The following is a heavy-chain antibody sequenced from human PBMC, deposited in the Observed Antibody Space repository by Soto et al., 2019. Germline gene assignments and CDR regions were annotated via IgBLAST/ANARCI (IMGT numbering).Heavy chain of an antibody. CDR3: ARAGGSGSYPYYYGMDV. Sequence: SETLSLTCTVSGGSISSYYWSWIRQPPGKGLEWIGYIYYSGSTNYNPSLKSRVTISVDTSKNQFSLKLSSVTAADTAVYYCARAGGSGSYPYYYGMDVWGQGTTVTVSS. CDR1: GGSISSYY. J-gene: IGHJ6*02. CDR2: IYYSGST. V-gene: IGHV4-59*08. D-gene: IGHD1-26*01.